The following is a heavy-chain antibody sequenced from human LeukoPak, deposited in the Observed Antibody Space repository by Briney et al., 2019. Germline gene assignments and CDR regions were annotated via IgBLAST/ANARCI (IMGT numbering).Heavy chain of an antibody. J-gene: IGHJ3*02. CDR1: GFTFSSYW. CDR2: INSDGSST. CDR3: ARETTVNAFDI. D-gene: IGHD4-17*01. Sequence: PGGSLRLSCAASGFTFSSYWMHWVRQAPGKGLVCVSRINSDGSSTSYADSVKGRFTISRDNAKNTLYLQMNSLRAEDTAVYYCARETTVNAFDIWGQRTMVTVSS. V-gene: IGHV3-74*01.